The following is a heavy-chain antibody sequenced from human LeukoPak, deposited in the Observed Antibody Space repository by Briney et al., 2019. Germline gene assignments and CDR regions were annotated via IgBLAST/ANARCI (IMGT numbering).Heavy chain of an antibody. CDR2: IYYSGST. J-gene: IGHJ2*01. D-gene: IGHD3-22*01. V-gene: IGHV4-59*01. CDR3: ARDSSGYLRYWYFDL. CDR1: GGSISSYY. Sequence: SETLSLTCTVSGGSISSYYWSWIRQPPGKGLEWIGYIYYSGSTNYNPSLKSRATISVDTSKNQFSLKLSSVTAADTAVYYCARDSSGYLRYWYFDLWGRGTLVTVSS.